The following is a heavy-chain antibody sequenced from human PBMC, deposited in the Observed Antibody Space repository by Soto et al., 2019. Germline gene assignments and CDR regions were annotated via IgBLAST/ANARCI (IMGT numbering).Heavy chain of an antibody. Sequence: QVQLVQSGAEVKKPGSSVKVSCKASGGTFSSSAISWVRQAPGQGREWMGGIIPIFGTANYAQKFQGRVTITADESTSTAYMELSSLRSEDTAVYYCARDIAAAAGYGMDVWGQGTTVTVSS. V-gene: IGHV1-69*01. CDR3: ARDIAAAAGYGMDV. D-gene: IGHD6-13*01. J-gene: IGHJ6*02. CDR1: GGTFSSSA. CDR2: IIPIFGTA.